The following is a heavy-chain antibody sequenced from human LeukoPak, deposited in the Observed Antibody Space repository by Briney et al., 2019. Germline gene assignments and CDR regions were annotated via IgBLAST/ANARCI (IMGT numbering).Heavy chain of an antibody. CDR3: ALRNTVTKSFDY. J-gene: IGHJ4*02. CDR2: ITSGGGST. V-gene: IGHV3-23*01. Sequence: PGGSLRLSCAASEIIFGSFAMSWVRQAPGKGLEWVSGITSGGGSTFYADSAKGRFTISRDNSKNTLYLQMNSLRAEDTAVYYCALRNTVTKSFDYWGQGTLVTVSS. D-gene: IGHD4-17*01. CDR1: EIIFGSFA.